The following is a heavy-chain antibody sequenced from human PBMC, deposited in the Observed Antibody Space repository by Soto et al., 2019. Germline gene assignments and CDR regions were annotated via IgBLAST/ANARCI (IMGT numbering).Heavy chain of an antibody. Sequence: SETLSLTCTVSGGSISSSSYYWGWIRQPPGKGLEWIGSIYYSGSTYYNPSLKSRVTISVDTSKNQFSLKLSSVTAADTAVYYCARHSREAIMTFDPGGQGTLVTVSS. CDR3: ARHSREAIMTFDP. V-gene: IGHV4-39*01. D-gene: IGHD1-26*01. CDR2: IYYSGST. J-gene: IGHJ5*02. CDR1: GGSISSSSYY.